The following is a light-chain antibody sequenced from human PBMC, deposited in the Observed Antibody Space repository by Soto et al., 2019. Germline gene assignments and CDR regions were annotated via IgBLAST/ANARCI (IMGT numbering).Light chain of an antibody. CDR1: NIGSKN. Sequence: SFELTQPLAVSVALGQTARITGGGNNIGSKNVHLYQQKPGQAPVLVIYRDSNQPSGIPERFSGSNSGNTANLTISRAQAGDEADYYCQVWDSSHVVFGGGTKLTVL. CDR2: RDS. J-gene: IGLJ2*01. V-gene: IGLV3-9*01. CDR3: QVWDSSHVV.